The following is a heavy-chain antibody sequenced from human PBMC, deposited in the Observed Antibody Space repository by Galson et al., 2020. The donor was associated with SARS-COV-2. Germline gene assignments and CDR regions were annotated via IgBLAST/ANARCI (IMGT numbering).Heavy chain of an antibody. CDR2: ISYDGSNK. V-gene: IGHV3-30*03. J-gene: IGHJ4*02. CDR3: ASFYDILTGYYNVGGFDY. Sequence: QAGGSLRLSCAASGFTFSSYGMHWVRQAPGKGLEWVAVISYDGSNKYYADSVKGRFTISRDNSKNTLYLQMNSLRAEDTAVYYCASFYDILTGYYNVGGFDYWGQGTLVTVSS. CDR1: GFTFSSYG. D-gene: IGHD3-9*01.